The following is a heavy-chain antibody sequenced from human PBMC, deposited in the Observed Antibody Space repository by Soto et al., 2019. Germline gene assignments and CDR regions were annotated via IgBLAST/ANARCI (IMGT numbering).Heavy chain of an antibody. V-gene: IGHV4-59*08. Sequence: LSLTCTVSGGSISSYYWSWIRQPPGKGLEWIGYIYYSGSTNYNPSLKSRVTISVDTSKNQFSLKLSSVTAADTAVYYCARHKSSVNFDYWGQGTLVTVSS. CDR2: IYYSGST. CDR3: ARHKSSVNFDY. J-gene: IGHJ4*02. D-gene: IGHD4-4*01. CDR1: GGSISSYY.